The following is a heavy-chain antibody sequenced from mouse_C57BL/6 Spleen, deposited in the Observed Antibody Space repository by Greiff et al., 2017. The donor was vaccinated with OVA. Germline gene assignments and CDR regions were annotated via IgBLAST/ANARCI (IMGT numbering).Heavy chain of an antibody. V-gene: IGHV5-16*01. CDR3: ARDPHYYGSSYAMDY. D-gene: IGHD1-1*01. Sequence: DVHLVESEGGLVQPGSSMKLSCTASGFTFSDYYMAWVRQVPEKGLEWVANINYDGSSTYYLDSLKSRFIISRDNAKNILYLQMSSLKSEDTATYYCARDPHYYGSSYAMDYWGQGTSVTVSS. CDR2: INYDGSST. CDR1: GFTFSDYY. J-gene: IGHJ4*01.